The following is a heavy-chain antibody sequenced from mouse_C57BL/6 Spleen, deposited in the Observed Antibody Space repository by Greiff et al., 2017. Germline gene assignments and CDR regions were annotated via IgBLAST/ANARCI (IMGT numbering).Heavy chain of an antibody. V-gene: IGHV1-55*01. D-gene: IGHD1-1*01. Sequence: QVQLQQPGAELVKPGASVKMSCKASGYTFTSYWITWVKQRPGQGLEWIGDIYPGSGSTNYNEKFKSKATLTVDTSSSTAYMQLSSLTSEDSAVYYCARGPHYGSSYNYFDYWGQGTTLTVSS. CDR3: ARGPHYGSSYNYFDY. CDR2: IYPGSGST. J-gene: IGHJ2*01. CDR1: GYTFTSYW.